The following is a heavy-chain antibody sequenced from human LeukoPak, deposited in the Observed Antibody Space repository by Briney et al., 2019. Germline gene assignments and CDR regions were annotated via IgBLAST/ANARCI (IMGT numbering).Heavy chain of an antibody. CDR2: IYYTGYT. V-gene: IGHV4-59*08. Sequence: PSETLSLTCTVSGGSISTYYWTWIRQPPGKGLEWIGCIYYTGYTAYNPSLKSRVTISLDTPKNQFSLRLSSVTAADTAVYYCARGTWSAGMNMRGYYFDYWGQGTLVTVSS. J-gene: IGHJ4*02. D-gene: IGHD6-19*01. CDR1: GGSISTYY. CDR3: ARGTWSAGMNMRGYYFDY.